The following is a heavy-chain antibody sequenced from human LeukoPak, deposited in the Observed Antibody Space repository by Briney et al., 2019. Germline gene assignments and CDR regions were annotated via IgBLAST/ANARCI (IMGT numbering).Heavy chain of an antibody. D-gene: IGHD3-9*01. J-gene: IGHJ4*02. CDR2: IKQGGSEK. V-gene: IGHV3-7*01. CDR1: GFTFSSHW. CDR3: ARTSGTGWSY. Sequence: GGSLRLSCAASGFTFSSHWMSWVRQAPGRGLEWVANIKQGGSEKYYVDSVKGRFTISRDNAKNSLYLQMDSLRAEDTAVYYCARTSGTGWSYWGQGTLVTVSS.